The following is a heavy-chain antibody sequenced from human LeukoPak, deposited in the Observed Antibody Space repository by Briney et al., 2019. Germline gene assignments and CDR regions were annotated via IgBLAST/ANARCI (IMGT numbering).Heavy chain of an antibody. CDR3: ATLPGGLRANWFDP. D-gene: IGHD2-8*01. V-gene: IGHV4-39*01. Sequence: PSETLSLTCTVSGGSIGSSSWYWGWIRQSPGKGLEWIGMINYSGSTHYNSSLKNRVTISVDTSRNQFSVKLNSMTATDTAMYFCATLPGGLRANWFDPWGQGTLVTVSS. CDR2: INYSGST. CDR1: GGSIGSSSWY. J-gene: IGHJ5*02.